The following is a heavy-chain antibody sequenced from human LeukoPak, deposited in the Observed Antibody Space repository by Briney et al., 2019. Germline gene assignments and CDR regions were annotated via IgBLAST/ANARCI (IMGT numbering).Heavy chain of an antibody. CDR1: GFTLSNAY. CDR3: TTTIVGVTTWFDP. CDR2: IKNKTNGGTT. D-gene: IGHD1-26*01. J-gene: IGHJ5*02. Sequence: PGGSLRLSCAASGFTLSNAYMSWVRQAPGKGLEWVGRIKNKTNGGTTDYAAPVKGRFTISRDDSKNTLYRQMNSLKTEDTAVYYCTTTIVGVTTWFDPWGQGTLVTVFS. V-gene: IGHV3-15*01.